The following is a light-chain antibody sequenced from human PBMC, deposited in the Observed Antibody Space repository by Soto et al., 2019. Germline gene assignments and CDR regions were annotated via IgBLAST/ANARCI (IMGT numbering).Light chain of an antibody. CDR2: EVS. CDR1: SSDVGGYNY. CDR3: SSYTSSSPRV. V-gene: IGLV2-14*01. J-gene: IGLJ1*01. Sequence: LTQPASVSGSPGQSITISCTGTSSDVGGYNYVSWYQQHPGKAPKLMIYEVSNRPSGVSNRFSGSKSGNTASLTISGLQAEDEADYYCSSYTSSSPRVFGTGPKVTVL.